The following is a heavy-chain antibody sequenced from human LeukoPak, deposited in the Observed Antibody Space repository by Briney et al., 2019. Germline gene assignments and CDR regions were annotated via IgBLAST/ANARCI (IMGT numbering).Heavy chain of an antibody. D-gene: IGHD6-13*01. V-gene: IGHV1-18*01. J-gene: IGHJ4*02. CDR1: GYTFTSYG. CDR2: ISAYNGNT. Sequence: ASVKVSCKASGYTFTSYGISWVRQAPGQGLEWMGWISAYNGNTNYAQKLQGRVTMTTDTSTSTAYMELRSLRSADTAVYYCARRGYSSSWNDFDYWGQGTLVTVSS. CDR3: ARRGYSSSWNDFDY.